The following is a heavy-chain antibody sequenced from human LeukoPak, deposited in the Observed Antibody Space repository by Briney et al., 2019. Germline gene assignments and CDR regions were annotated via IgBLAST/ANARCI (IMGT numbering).Heavy chain of an antibody. CDR1: GGSISSSSYY. CDR3: ARRIRYFDWLLEPYFDY. V-gene: IGHV4-39*01. J-gene: IGHJ4*02. Sequence: PSETLSLTCTVSGGSISSSSYYWGWIRQPPGKGLEWIGSIYYSGSTYYNPSLKSRVTISVDTSKNQFSLKLSSVTAADTAVYYCARRIRYFDWLLEPYFDYWGQGTLVTVSS. CDR2: IYYSGST. D-gene: IGHD3-9*01.